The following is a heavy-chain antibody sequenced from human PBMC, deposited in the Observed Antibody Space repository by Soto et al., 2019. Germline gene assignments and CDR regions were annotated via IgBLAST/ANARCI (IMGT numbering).Heavy chain of an antibody. V-gene: IGHV1-69*06. Sequence: QIQLVQSGAEVKKPGSSVKVSCKASGGTFSTYAISWVRQAPGQGLEWMGGIIPMSGRTTYAQKFQERVTITADKSTTTAYMELSSLRSDDTAVYYCALGSDYLFDPWGRGTLVTVSS. CDR3: ALGSDYLFDP. CDR2: IIPMSGRT. D-gene: IGHD4-17*01. J-gene: IGHJ5*02. CDR1: GGTFSTYA.